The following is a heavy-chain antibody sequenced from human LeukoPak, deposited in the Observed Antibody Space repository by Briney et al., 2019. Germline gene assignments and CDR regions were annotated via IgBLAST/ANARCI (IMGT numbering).Heavy chain of an antibody. J-gene: IGHJ4*02. V-gene: IGHV1-69*01. Sequence: ALKVSCRASGCPFSSYAISWVRQAPGQGLEWMGGIIPIFGTANYAQKFQGRVTITADESTSTAYMELSSLRSEDTAVYYCARGIVVVTAIHPLYYFDYWGQGTLVTVSS. CDR2: IIPIFGTA. CDR3: ARGIVVVTAIHPLYYFDY. CDR1: GCPFSSYA. D-gene: IGHD2-21*02.